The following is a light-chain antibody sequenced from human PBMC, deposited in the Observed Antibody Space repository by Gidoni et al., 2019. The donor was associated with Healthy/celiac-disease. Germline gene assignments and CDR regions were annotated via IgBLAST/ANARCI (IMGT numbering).Light chain of an antibody. V-gene: IGKV1-5*01. Sequence: DIQMTQSPSTLSASVGERVTITCRASQSISSLFAWYQQKQGKAPKLLIYDASSLESGVPSRFSGSGSGTEFTLTIRSLQPDDFATYYCQQYNSYPLTFGGGTKVEIK. J-gene: IGKJ4*01. CDR1: QSISSL. CDR3: QQYNSYPLT. CDR2: DAS.